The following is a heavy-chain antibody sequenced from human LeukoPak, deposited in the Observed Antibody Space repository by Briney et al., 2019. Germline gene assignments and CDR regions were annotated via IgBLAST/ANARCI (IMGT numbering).Heavy chain of an antibody. V-gene: IGHV4-59*01. CDR2: IYYSGST. J-gene: IGHJ4*02. Sequence: SETLSLTCTVSGGSISSYYWSWIRQPPGKGLEWIGYIYYSGSTNYKPSLKSRVTISVETSKNQFSLKLRSVTAADTAVYYCARVTGYMIEDYFDYWGQGALVTVSS. CDR1: GGSISSYY. CDR3: ARVTGYMIEDYFDY. D-gene: IGHD3-22*01.